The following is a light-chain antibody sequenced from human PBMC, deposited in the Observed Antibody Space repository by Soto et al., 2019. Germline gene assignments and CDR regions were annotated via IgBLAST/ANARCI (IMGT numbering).Light chain of an antibody. J-gene: IGLJ1*01. Sequence: QSVLTQPPSASGTPGQRVTISCSGSSSNIGSNTVNWYQQLPGTAPKLLIYSKNHRPSGVLARFSGSKSGTSASLAISGLQSEDEWDHYCASWGDSLNGYVFGPGTKLPVL. CDR3: ASWGDSLNGYV. CDR1: SSNIGSNT. CDR2: SKN. V-gene: IGLV1-44*01.